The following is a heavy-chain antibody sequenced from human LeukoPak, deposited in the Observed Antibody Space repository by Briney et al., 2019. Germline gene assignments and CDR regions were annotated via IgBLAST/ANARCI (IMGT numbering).Heavy chain of an antibody. CDR2: INPSGGST. J-gene: IGHJ3*02. D-gene: IGHD2-2*01. Sequence: GASVKVSCKASGYTFTSYYMHWVRQAPGQGLEWMGIINPSGGSTSYAQKFQGRVTMTRDTSTSTVYMELSSLRSEDTAVYYCARERLPGYCSSTNCYLGGLDAFDIWGQGTMVTVSS. CDR1: GYTFTSYY. CDR3: ARERLPGYCSSTNCYLGGLDAFDI. V-gene: IGHV1-46*01.